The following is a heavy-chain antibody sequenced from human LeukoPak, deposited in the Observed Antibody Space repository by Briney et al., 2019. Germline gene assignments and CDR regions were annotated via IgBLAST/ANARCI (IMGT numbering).Heavy chain of an antibody. CDR3: AKIANTGATDY. CDR1: GFALSSYG. J-gene: IGHJ4*02. Sequence: GGSLRLSCAASGFALSSYGMHWVRKAPGKGLEWVTFIRYDGSIRYYADSVKGRFTISRDNSKNTLYLQMNSLKAEDTAVYYCAKIANTGATDYWGQGTLVTVSS. CDR2: IRYDGSIR. D-gene: IGHD2-8*02. V-gene: IGHV3-30*02.